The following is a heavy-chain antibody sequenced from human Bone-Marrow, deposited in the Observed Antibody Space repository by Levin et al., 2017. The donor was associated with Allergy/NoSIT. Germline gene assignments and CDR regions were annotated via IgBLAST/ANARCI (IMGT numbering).Heavy chain of an antibody. Sequence: GGSLRLSCAGSDFTFNNAWMNWVRQAPGKGLEWVARIKSKDYGGTTDYAAPVKGRFTISRDDSKNTLYLQMNSLTTEDTGLYYCTTGGSSAVYFTFSWFYFDFWGQGTLVTVSS. D-gene: IGHD3-9*01. CDR1: DFTFNNAW. CDR2: IKSKDYGGTT. CDR3: TTGGSSAVYFTFSWFYFDF. J-gene: IGHJ4*02. V-gene: IGHV3-15*07.